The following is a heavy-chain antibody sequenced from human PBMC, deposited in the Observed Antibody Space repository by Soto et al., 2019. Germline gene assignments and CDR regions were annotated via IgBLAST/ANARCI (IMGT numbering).Heavy chain of an antibody. CDR2: ITSEGDRT. CDR1: GFTFSNYA. D-gene: IGHD2-15*01. Sequence: GGSLRLSCSVSGFTFSNYAMHWVRQAPEKGLEYVSGITSEGDRTWHADSVKDRFTISRDNSKNTLFLQMSSLRVEDTAIYFCVKGNQLLRYYFEFWG. CDR3: VKGNQLLRYYFEF. J-gene: IGHJ3*01. V-gene: IGHV3-64D*06.